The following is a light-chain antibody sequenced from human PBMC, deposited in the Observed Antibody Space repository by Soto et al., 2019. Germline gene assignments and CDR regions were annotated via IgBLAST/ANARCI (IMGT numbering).Light chain of an antibody. V-gene: IGKV1-39*01. CDR2: GAS. CDR1: QTINNY. CDR3: QQFNNWPHT. Sequence: DIQMTQSPSSLSASVGDRVTITCRTSQTINNYLNWYRQKPGKVPEVLIYGASSLQRGVSSRFTGSASGTYFTLTISNLQAEDFAVYYCQQFNNWPHTFGQGTRLEIK. J-gene: IGKJ2*01.